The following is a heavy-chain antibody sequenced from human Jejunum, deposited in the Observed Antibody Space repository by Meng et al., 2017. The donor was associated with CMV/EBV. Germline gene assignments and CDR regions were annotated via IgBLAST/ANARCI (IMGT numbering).Heavy chain of an antibody. CDR3: ARDGRFGVKRYGVDV. Sequence: VGSIGNYYWSWIRQPPGKGLEWIGYIYYSGSTNYNPSLKSRVTISVDTSKNQFSLKLSSVTAADTAVYYCARDGRFGVKRYGVDVWGQGTRVTVSS. V-gene: IGHV4-59*13. CDR1: VGSIGNYY. J-gene: IGHJ6*02. CDR2: IYYSGST. D-gene: IGHD3-3*01.